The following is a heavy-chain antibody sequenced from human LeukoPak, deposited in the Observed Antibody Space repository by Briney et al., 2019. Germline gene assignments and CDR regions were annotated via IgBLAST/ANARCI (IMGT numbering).Heavy chain of an antibody. D-gene: IGHD3-22*01. J-gene: IGHJ4*02. CDR1: GGSISSYY. CDR3: ASGYYYDSSGYYSV. Sequence: SETLSLTCTVSGGSISSYYWSWIRQPPGKALEWIGYIYYSGSTYYNPSLKSRVTISVDTSKNQFSLKLSSVTAADTAVYYCASGYYYDSSGYYSVWGQGTLVTVSS. V-gene: IGHV4-59*01. CDR2: IYYSGST.